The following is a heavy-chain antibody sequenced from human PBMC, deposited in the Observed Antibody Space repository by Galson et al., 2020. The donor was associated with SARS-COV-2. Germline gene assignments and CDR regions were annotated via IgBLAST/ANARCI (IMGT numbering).Heavy chain of an antibody. V-gene: IGHV3-21*01. D-gene: IGHD6-13*01. CDR2: ISSDSSYI. Sequence: NSGGSLRLSCAASGFTFRIYGMNWVRQAPGKGLEWVAGISSDSSYIRYADSVKGRFTISRDNAKTSLYLQMNSLTVEDTAVYYCAREGVASAGRWYDYYMDVWGKGTTVTIS. CDR3: AREGVASAGRWYDYYMDV. J-gene: IGHJ6*03. CDR1: GFTFRIYG.